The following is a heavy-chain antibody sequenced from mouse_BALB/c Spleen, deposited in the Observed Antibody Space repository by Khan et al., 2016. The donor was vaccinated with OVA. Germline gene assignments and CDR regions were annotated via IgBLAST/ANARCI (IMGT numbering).Heavy chain of an antibody. D-gene: IGHD6-2*01. J-gene: IGHJ1*01. CDR2: INTYTGEP. CDR3: ARISSYWYSDV. V-gene: IGHV9-1*02. Sequence: QIQLVQSGPELKKPGETVKISCKASGYTFTNYGMNWVKQAPGKGLKWMGWINTYTGEPTYADDFKGRFVFSLETSASTAYLQISNLKNEDMTTYFCARISSYWYSDVWGAETTVTVSS. CDR1: GYTFTNYG.